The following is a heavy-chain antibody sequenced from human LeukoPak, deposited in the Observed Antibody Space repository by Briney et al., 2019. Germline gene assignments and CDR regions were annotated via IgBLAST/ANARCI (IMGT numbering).Heavy chain of an antibody. CDR2: INAGNGNT. V-gene: IGHV1-3*01. Sequence: ASVKVSCKASGYTFTSYAMHWVRQAPGQRLEWMGWINAGNGNTKYSQKFQGRVTITRDTSASTAYMELSSLRSEDTAVYYCARDLYYDSSGYQYYYYYYGMDVWGQGTTVTVSS. J-gene: IGHJ6*02. CDR1: GYTFTSYA. D-gene: IGHD3-22*01. CDR3: ARDLYYDSSGYQYYYYYYGMDV.